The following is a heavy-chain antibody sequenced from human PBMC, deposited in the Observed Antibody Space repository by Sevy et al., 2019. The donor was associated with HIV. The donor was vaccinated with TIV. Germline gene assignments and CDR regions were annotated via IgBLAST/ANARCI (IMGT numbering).Heavy chain of an antibody. Sequence: ASVKVSCKASGGTFSRDGISWVRQAPGQGLEWMGGIISFFDMTNYAQKFQGRVTITADEPTSTVYMELSSLRVEDTAVYYCARGGGSGWYYFDSWGQGTLVTVSS. CDR3: ARGGGSGWYYFDS. V-gene: IGHV1-69*13. CDR1: GGTFSRDG. D-gene: IGHD6-19*01. J-gene: IGHJ4*02. CDR2: IISFFDMT.